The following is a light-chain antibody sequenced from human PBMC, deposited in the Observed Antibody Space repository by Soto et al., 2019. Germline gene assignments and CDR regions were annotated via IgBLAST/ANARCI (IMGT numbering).Light chain of an antibody. V-gene: IGLV1-44*01. Sequence: QSVLNQPPSASGTPGQRVNISCSGSNSNIGSNTVNWYQQLPGTAPKLLIYYDNLRPSGVPDRISGSKSGTSASLAISGLQSDDEADYYCAAWDDSLNGRVFGTGTKLTVL. CDR2: YDN. J-gene: IGLJ1*01. CDR1: NSNIGSNT. CDR3: AAWDDSLNGRV.